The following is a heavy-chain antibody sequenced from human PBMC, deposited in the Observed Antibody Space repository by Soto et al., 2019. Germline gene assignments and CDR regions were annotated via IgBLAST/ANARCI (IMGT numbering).Heavy chain of an antibody. CDR3: ARGQSGYSSGWSPNDF. CDR1: GYTFTSYE. D-gene: IGHD6-19*01. CDR2: MNPNSGNT. V-gene: IGHV1-8*01. Sequence: ASVKVSCKASGYTFTSYEINWVRQATGQGLEWMGWMNPNSGNTGYAQKFQGRVTMTRSTSISTAYMELSGLRSEDTAVYFCARGQSGYSSGWSPNDFWGQGTLVTVSS. J-gene: IGHJ4*02.